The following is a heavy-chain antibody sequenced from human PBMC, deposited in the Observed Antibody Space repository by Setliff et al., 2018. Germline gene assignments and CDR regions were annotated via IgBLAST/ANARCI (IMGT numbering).Heavy chain of an antibody. V-gene: IGHV4-4*08. CDR2: IYTSGST. J-gene: IGHJ4*02. Sequence: SETLSLTCTVSGGSITSYYWGWIRQPPGKGLEWIGYIYTSGSTNYNPSLKSRVTISVDTSKNQVSLKLFSVTAADTAVYYCAHSTTFDLHHDYWGQGALVTVSS. CDR1: GGSITSYY. D-gene: IGHD3-9*01. CDR3: AHSTTFDLHHDY.